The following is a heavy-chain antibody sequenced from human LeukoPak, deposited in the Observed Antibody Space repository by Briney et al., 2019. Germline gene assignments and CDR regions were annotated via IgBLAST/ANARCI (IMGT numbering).Heavy chain of an antibody. J-gene: IGHJ4*02. CDR2: ISAYNGNT. Sequence: ASVKVFCKASGYTFTSYGISWVRQAPGQGLEWMGWISAYNGNTNYAQNLQGRLTMTTDTSTSTAYMELRSLRSDDTAVYYCARDGQFGGAPRYWGQGTLVTVSS. D-gene: IGHD3-16*01. CDR1: GYTFTSYG. CDR3: ARDGQFGGAPRY. V-gene: IGHV1-18*01.